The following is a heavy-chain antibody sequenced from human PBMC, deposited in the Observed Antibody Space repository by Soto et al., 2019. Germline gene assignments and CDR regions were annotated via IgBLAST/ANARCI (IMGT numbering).Heavy chain of an antibody. D-gene: IGHD3-10*01. Sequence: GGSLRLSCAASGFTFDDYAMHWVRQAPGKGLEWVSGISWNSGSIGYADSVKGRFTISRDNAKNSLYLQMNSLRAEDTALYYCAKDYGSANYYMDVWGKGTTVTVSS. J-gene: IGHJ6*03. CDR3: AKDYGSANYYMDV. CDR2: ISWNSGSI. CDR1: GFTFDDYA. V-gene: IGHV3-9*01.